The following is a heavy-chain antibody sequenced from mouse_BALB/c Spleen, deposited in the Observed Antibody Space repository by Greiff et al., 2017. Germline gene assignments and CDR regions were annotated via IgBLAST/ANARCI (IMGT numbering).Heavy chain of an antibody. D-gene: IGHD2-4*01. CDR2: INPSNGGT. J-gene: IGHJ3*01. CDR3: TRGGLRRQFAY. CDR1: GYTFTSYY. Sequence: QVQLQQSGAELVKPGASVKLSCKASGYTFTSYYMYWVKQRPGQGLEWIGEINPSNGGTNYNETFKSKTTLTVDKSSSTAYMQLSSLTSEDSAVYYCTRGGLRRQFAYWGQGTLVTVSA. V-gene: IGHV1S81*02.